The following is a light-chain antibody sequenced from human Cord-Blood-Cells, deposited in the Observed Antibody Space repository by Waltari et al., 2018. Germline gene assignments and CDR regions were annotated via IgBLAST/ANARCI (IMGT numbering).Light chain of an antibody. CDR2: DAS. V-gene: IGKV1-33*01. Sequence: DIQMTQSPSSLSASVGDRVTIPCQASHDISNYLNWYQQKPGKAPKLLIYDASNLETGVPSRFSGSGSGTDFTFTISSLQPEDIATYYCQQYDNLPTFGQGTRLEIK. J-gene: IGKJ5*01. CDR3: QQYDNLPT. CDR1: HDISNY.